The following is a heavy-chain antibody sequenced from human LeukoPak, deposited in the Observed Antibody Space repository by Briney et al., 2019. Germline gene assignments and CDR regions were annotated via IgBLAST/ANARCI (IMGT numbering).Heavy chain of an antibody. CDR3: ARHASAAGPFDR. V-gene: IGHV4-59*08. J-gene: IGHJ5*02. CDR1: GGSIISYY. D-gene: IGHD6-13*01. Sequence: PSETLSLTCTVSGGSIISYYWSWIRQPPGKELEWIGYIFYSGSTNYNPSLKSRVTMSVDTFRDQFSLKLTSVTAADTAVYYCARHASAAGPFDRWGQGTLVTVSS. CDR2: IFYSGST.